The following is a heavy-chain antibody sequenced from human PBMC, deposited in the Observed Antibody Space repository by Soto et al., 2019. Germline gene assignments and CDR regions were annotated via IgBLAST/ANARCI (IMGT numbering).Heavy chain of an antibody. CDR3: ARDSDSGWSLAS. V-gene: IGHV3-11*01. J-gene: IGHJ4*02. D-gene: IGHD6-19*01. CDR1: GFPFSNCY. CDR2: ISASGSVI. Sequence: QVQLVESGGGLVKPGGSLRLSCAVSGFPFSNCYMSWIRQAPGKGLEWISYISASGSVIYYADSVKGRFTISRDNAKNSLYLQMTSLRAEDTAVYYCARDSDSGWSLASWGQGTLVTVSS.